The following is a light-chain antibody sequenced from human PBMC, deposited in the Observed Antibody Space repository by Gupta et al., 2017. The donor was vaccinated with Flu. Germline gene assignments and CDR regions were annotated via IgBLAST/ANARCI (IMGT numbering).Light chain of an antibody. CDR2: GDT. J-gene: IGLJ2*01. CDR3: QSYDSSLSSMLLV. V-gene: IGLV1-40*01. Sequence: QSVLTQPPSVSGPPGQRITIPCTGSGSNIGAGYAVHWYQQLPGTAPKLLIFGDTNRPSRVPDRFSGSKSGTSASLAISGLQAEDEGDYYCQSYDSSLSSMLLVFGGGTKVTVL. CDR1: GSNIGAGYA.